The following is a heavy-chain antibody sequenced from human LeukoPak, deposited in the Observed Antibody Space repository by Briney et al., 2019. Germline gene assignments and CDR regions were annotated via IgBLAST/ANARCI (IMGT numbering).Heavy chain of an antibody. D-gene: IGHD1-14*01. V-gene: IGHV1-69*05. CDR1: GGTFSSYA. CDR3: ASSTMRSWNHRRWYFDY. Sequence: SVTVSCKASGGTFSSYAISWVRQAPGQGLEWMGGIIPIFGTANYAQKFQGRVTITTDESTSTAYMELSSLRYEDTAVYYCASSTMRSWNHRRWYFDYWGQGTLVTVSS. CDR2: IIPIFGTA. J-gene: IGHJ4*02.